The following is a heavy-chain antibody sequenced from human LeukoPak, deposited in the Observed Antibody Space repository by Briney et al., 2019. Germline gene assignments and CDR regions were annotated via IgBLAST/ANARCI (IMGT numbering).Heavy chain of an antibody. J-gene: IGHJ4*02. CDR2: ITISSSII. CDR3: ARDLSDDYSLDF. Sequence: GRSLRLSCAASGFTFSSYGIHWVRQAPGKGLEWVSSITISSSIIYYADSVKGRFTISRDNAKNSLFLQMNSLRAEDTAMYYCARDLSDDYSLDFWGQGTLVSVSS. D-gene: IGHD3-16*01. CDR1: GFTFSSYG. V-gene: IGHV3-21*01.